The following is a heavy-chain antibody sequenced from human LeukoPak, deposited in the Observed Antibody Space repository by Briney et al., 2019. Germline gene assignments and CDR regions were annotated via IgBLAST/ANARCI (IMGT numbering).Heavy chain of an antibody. CDR2: IYPGASDT. Sequence: GESLKISCKATGYSFTNYWIGWVRQMPGKGLEWMGIIYPGASDTRYRPSFQGQVTISADKSISTAYLQWRSLKASDTAMYYCARPKLELRGGGPYHFDNWGQGTLVSVSS. D-gene: IGHD1-7*01. J-gene: IGHJ4*02. CDR3: ARPKLELRGGGPYHFDN. V-gene: IGHV5-51*01. CDR1: GYSFTNYW.